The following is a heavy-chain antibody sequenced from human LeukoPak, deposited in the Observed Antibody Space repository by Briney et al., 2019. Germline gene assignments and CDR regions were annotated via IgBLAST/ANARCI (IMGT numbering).Heavy chain of an antibody. CDR1: GFSFTTYW. Sequence: GGSLRLSCAASGFSFTTYWMSWVRQAPGKGLEWVAIIKQDGTEKYYVDSVKGRFTISRDNAKNSLYLQMNSLRAEDTAVYYCARGRRMTTVNTGGWFDPWGQGTLVTVSS. J-gene: IGHJ5*02. CDR2: IKQDGTEK. V-gene: IGHV3-7*01. D-gene: IGHD4-17*01. CDR3: ARGRRMTTVNTGGWFDP.